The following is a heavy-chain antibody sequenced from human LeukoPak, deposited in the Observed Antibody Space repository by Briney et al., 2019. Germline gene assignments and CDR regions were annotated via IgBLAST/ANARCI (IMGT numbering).Heavy chain of an antibody. CDR2: ISGSGGST. CDR1: GFTFSSYA. V-gene: IGHV3-23*01. J-gene: IGHJ4*02. CDR3: AKDGKEYSSGWYFDY. Sequence: PGGSLRLSCAASGFTFSSYAMSWVRQAPGKGLEWVSAISGSGGSTYYADSVKGRFTISRDNSKNTLYLQMNSLRAEDTAVYYRAKDGKEYSSGWYFDYWGQGTLVTVSS. D-gene: IGHD6-19*01.